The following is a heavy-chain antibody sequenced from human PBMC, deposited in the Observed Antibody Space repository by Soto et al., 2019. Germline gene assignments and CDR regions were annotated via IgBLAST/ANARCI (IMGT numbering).Heavy chain of an antibody. CDR3: VRGIAAAHPYYFDY. CDR2: ISSSSRYI. D-gene: IGHD6-13*01. V-gene: IGHV3-21*01. CDR1: GFTFSSFS. J-gene: IGHJ4*02. Sequence: LRLSCAASGFTFSSFSMNWVRQVPGKGLEWVSSISSSSRYIYYADSVKGRFTISRDNAKNSLYLPMNSLRAEDTAVYYCVRGIAAAHPYYFDYWGQGTLVTVSS.